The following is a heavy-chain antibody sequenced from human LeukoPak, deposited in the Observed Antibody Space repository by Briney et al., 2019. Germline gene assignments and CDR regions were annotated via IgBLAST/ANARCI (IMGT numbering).Heavy chain of an antibody. CDR2: IYYSGST. Sequence: SETLSLTCTVSGGSISRYFWTWIRQPPGKGLEWIGYIYYSGSTNYNPSLKSRVTVSVDTSKNQFSLKLCSVTAADTAVYYCARAWSSSWWGYFDYWGQGALVTVSS. J-gene: IGHJ4*02. CDR3: ARAWSSSWWGYFDY. D-gene: IGHD6-13*01. V-gene: IGHV4-59*01. CDR1: GGSISRYF.